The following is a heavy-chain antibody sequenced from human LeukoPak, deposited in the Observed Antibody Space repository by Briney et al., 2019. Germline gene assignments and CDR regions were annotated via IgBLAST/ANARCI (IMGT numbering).Heavy chain of an antibody. CDR2: ILKDENTK. J-gene: IGHJ4*02. CDR3: VNFCGETFDS. D-gene: IGHD3-10*01. Sequence: GGSLRLSCSVSGFTFSKSGMRWVRQAPGKGLEWVAYILKDENTKYYAEPVKGRFTISRDNSKNTVFLQMNSRRTEDTDIYHCVNFCGETFDSWGQGTLVIVSS. CDR1: GFTFSKSG. V-gene: IGHV3-30*02.